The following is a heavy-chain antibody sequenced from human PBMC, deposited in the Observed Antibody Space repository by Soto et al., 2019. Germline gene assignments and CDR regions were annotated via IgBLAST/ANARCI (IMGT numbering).Heavy chain of an antibody. V-gene: IGHV3-23*01. CDR3: AKDFRLAYCGGDCYSFDY. J-gene: IGHJ4*02. Sequence: GGSLRLSCAASGFTFSSLAMTWVRQPPGKGLEWVSAISGGGGSTYYADSVKGRFTISRDNSKNTLYLQMNSLRAEDTAVYYCAKDFRLAYCGGDCYSFDYWGQGTLVTVSS. CDR2: ISGGGGST. D-gene: IGHD2-21*02. CDR1: GFTFSSLA.